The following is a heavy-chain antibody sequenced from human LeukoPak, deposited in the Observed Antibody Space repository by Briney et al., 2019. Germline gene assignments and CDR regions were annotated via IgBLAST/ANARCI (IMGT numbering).Heavy chain of an antibody. D-gene: IGHD5-24*01. V-gene: IGHV4-30-2*01. CDR2: IYHSGST. CDR3: AKTNLEDNYGMDV. Sequence: SQTLSLTCAVSGGSISSGGYSWSWIRQPPGKGLEWIGYIYHSGSTYYNPSLKSRVTISVDRSKNQFSLKLSSVTAADTAVYFCAKTNLEDNYGMDVWGQGTTVIVSS. J-gene: IGHJ6*02. CDR1: GGSISSGGYS.